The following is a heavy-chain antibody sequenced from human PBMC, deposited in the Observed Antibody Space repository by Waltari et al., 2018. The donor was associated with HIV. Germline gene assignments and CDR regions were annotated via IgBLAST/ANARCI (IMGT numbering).Heavy chain of an antibody. CDR1: GFTFRSYG. CDR2: IWYDGSNK. CDR3: ARERVTMRDAFDI. V-gene: IGHV3-33*01. J-gene: IGHJ3*02. Sequence: ESGGGVVQPGRSLRLSCAASGFTFRSYGMHWVRQAPGKGLEWVAVIWYDGSNKYYADSVKGRFTISRDNSKNTLYLQMNSLRAEDTAVYYCARERVTMRDAFDIWGHGTMVTVSS. D-gene: IGHD3-22*01.